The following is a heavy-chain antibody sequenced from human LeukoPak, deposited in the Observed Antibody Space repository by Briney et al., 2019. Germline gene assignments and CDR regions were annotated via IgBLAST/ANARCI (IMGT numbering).Heavy chain of an antibody. CDR1: GFTFSSYA. V-gene: IGHV3-23*01. Sequence: PGGSLRLSCAASGFTFSSYAMSWVRQAPGKGLEWVSAISGSGGSTYYADSVKGRFTISRDNSKNTLYLQMNSLRAEDTAVYYCAKGLWDIVVVVAATVNWGQGTLVTVSS. CDR2: ISGSGGST. D-gene: IGHD2-15*01. J-gene: IGHJ4*02. CDR3: AKGLWDIVVVVAATVN.